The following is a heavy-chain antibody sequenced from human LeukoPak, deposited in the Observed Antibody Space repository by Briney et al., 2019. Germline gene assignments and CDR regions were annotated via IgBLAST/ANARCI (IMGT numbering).Heavy chain of an antibody. J-gene: IGHJ4*02. CDR2: INPSGGST. V-gene: IGHV1-46*01. Sequence: GASVKVSCKASGYTFTSYAMNWVRQAPGQGLEWMGIINPSGGSTSYAQKFQGRVTMTRDTSTSTVYMELSSLRSEDTAVYYCARIPSGIVDYFDYWGQGTLVTVSS. CDR3: ARIPSGIVDYFDY. CDR1: GYTFTSYA. D-gene: IGHD1-26*01.